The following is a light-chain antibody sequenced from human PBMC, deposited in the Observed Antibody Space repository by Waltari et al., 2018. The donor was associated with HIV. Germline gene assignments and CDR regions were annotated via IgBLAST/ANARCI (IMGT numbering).Light chain of an antibody. CDR3: SSYTRNSDFVVI. J-gene: IGLJ2*01. Sequence: QSALTQPASVSGSPGQSITISCTGTSSDVGGYHSVSWYQQHPGKAPKLMIYEVSNRPSGVSYRFSGSKSGNTASLTISGLQAEDETDYYCSSYTRNSDFVVIFGGGTKVTVL. V-gene: IGLV2-14*01. CDR2: EVS. CDR1: SSDVGGYHS.